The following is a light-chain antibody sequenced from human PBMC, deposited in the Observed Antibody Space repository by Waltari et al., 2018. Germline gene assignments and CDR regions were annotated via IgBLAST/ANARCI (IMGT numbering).Light chain of an antibody. J-gene: IGKJ1*01. Sequence: DIVMTQSPLSLSVTPGQPSSISCTSSPGLLHSDGNTSLCWYVSKPGQSPQRLIYEVSSRLSRVADRCSGSGSATVFTLKITRGEAEEVGLYIWMQGRHPWTFSQGSKVDIK. V-gene: IGKV2-29*02. CDR2: EVS. CDR3: MQGRHPWT. CDR1: PGLLHSDGNTS.